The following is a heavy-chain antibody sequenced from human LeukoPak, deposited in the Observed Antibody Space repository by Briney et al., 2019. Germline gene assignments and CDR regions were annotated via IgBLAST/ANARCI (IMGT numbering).Heavy chain of an antibody. J-gene: IGHJ3*02. CDR3: ARGGDLAYCGGDCYSEAFDI. Sequence: ASVKVSCKASGYTFTGYYMHWVRQAPGQGLEWMGWINPNSGGTNYAQKFQGRVTMTRDTSISTAYMELSRLRSDDTAVYYCARGGDLAYCGGDCYSEAFDIWGQGTMVTVSS. D-gene: IGHD2-21*02. CDR2: INPNSGGT. V-gene: IGHV1-2*02. CDR1: GYTFTGYY.